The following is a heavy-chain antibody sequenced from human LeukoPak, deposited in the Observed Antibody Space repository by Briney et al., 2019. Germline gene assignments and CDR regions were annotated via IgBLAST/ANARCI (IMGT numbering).Heavy chain of an antibody. Sequence: SETLSLTCTVSGGSISSSSYCWGWIRQPPGKGLEWIGSIYYTGSTYYNPSLKSRVTISVDTSKNQFSLKLSSVTAADTAVYYCARDRLMITFGGVIVAPGGGYFDLWGRGTLVTVSS. CDR1: GGSISSSSYC. V-gene: IGHV4-39*07. D-gene: IGHD3-16*02. CDR3: ARDRLMITFGGVIVAPGGGYFDL. J-gene: IGHJ2*01. CDR2: IYYTGST.